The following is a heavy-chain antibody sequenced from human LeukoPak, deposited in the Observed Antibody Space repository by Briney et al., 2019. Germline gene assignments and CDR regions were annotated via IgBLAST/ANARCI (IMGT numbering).Heavy chain of an antibody. CDR1: GFTFNNYA. D-gene: IGHD1-1*01. CDR2: ITSSGVST. J-gene: IGHJ4*02. Sequence: PGGSLRPSCASSGFTFNNYAMTWARQAPGKGLDWGSSITSSGVSTYCADSVEGRLTTSRDNSKNTLYLQMSSLRAEDTAVYYCARDYPTSGIVTLFDYWGQGTLVTVSS. V-gene: IGHV3-23*01. CDR3: ARDYPTSGIVTLFDY.